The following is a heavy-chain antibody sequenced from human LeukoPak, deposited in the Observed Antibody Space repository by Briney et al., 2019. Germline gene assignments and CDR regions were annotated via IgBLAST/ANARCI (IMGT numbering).Heavy chain of an antibody. D-gene: IGHD6-13*01. CDR1: GGSISSYY. CDR3: ARHEGYSSSQPFGY. J-gene: IGHJ4*02. Sequence: SETLSLTCTVSGGSISSYYWSWIRQPPGKGLEWIGYIYYSGSTNYNPSPKSRVTISVDTSKNQFSLKLSSVTAADTAVYYCARHEGYSSSQPFGYWGQGTLVTVSS. V-gene: IGHV4-59*08. CDR2: IYYSGST.